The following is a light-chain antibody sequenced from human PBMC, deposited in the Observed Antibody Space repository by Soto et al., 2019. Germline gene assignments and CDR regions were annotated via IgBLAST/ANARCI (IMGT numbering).Light chain of an antibody. Sequence: EIVLTQSQGTLSLSQGERATLSCRAIQSVSSSYLAWYQQKPGQAPRLLIYGASSRATGIPDRFSGSGSGTDFTLTISRLEPEDFAVYYCQQYGSSPPITFGQGTRLEIK. CDR3: QQYGSSPPIT. CDR2: GAS. V-gene: IGKV3-20*01. CDR1: QSVSSSY. J-gene: IGKJ5*01.